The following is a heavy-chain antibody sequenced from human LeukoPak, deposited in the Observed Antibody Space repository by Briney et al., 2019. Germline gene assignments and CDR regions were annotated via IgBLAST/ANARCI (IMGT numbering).Heavy chain of an antibody. CDR1: GFTFSSYS. Sequence: PGGSLRLSCAASGFTFSSYSMNWVRQAPGKGLEWASSISSSSSYIYYADSVKGRFTISRDNAKNSLYLQMNSLRAEDTAVYYCARDMELRYFDWLPSEGCFDYWGQGTVVTVSS. J-gene: IGHJ4*02. V-gene: IGHV3-21*04. CDR3: ARDMELRYFDWLPSEGCFDY. D-gene: IGHD3-9*01. CDR2: ISSSSSYI.